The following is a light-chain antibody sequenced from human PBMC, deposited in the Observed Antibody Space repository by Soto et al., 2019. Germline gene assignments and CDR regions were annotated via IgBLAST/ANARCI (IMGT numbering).Light chain of an antibody. CDR1: QSVSSN. CDR2: GAS. Sequence: EIVMTQSPATLSVSPVKRSTLSLRDSQSVSSNLAWYQQKPGQAPRLLIYGASTRATGIPARFSGSGSGTEFTLTISSLQSEDFAVYYCQQYNNWPFTFGGGTKVDIK. J-gene: IGKJ4*01. CDR3: QQYNNWPFT. V-gene: IGKV3-15*01.